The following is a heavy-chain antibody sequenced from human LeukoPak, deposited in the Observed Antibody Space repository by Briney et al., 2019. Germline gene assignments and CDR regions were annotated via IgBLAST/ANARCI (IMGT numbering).Heavy chain of an antibody. CDR1: GGSITSSYY. V-gene: IGHV4-39*01. CDR2: LYYSGST. CDR3: ARHDKNSGYYYYYYYMDV. D-gene: IGHD5-12*01. Sequence: PSETLSLTCTVSGGSITSSYYWGWIRQPPGKGLEWIGSLYYSGSTYYNPSLKSRVTISVDTSKNQFSLRLSSVTAADTAVYYCARHDKNSGYYYYYYYMDVWGKGTTVTVSS. J-gene: IGHJ6*03.